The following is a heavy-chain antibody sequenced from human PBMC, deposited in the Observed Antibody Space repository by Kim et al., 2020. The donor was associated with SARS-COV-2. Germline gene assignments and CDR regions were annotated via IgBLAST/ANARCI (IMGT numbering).Heavy chain of an antibody. D-gene: IGHD2-15*01. CDR1: GFTFSSYG. J-gene: IGHJ6*02. V-gene: IGHV3-33*06. Sequence: GGSLRLSCAASGFTFSSYGMHWVRQAPGKGLEWVAVIWYDGSNKYYTDSVKGRFTISRDNSKNTLYLQMNSLRAEDTAMYYCAKGLEDIVVVVAATGSYGMDVWGQGTTVTVSS. CDR3: AKGLEDIVVVVAATGSYGMDV. CDR2: IWYDGSNK.